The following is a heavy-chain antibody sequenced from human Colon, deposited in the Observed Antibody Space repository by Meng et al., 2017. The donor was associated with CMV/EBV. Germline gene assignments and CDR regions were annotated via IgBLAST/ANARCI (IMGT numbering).Heavy chain of an antibody. D-gene: IGHD2-21*01. V-gene: IGHV3-30-3*01. CDR3: ARERGVYCGGDCPLPY. J-gene: IGHJ4*02. Sequence: GESLKISCAASGFTFSTYWMSWVRQAPGKGLEWVAVISYDGSNKYYADSVKGRFTISRDNSKNTLYLQMNSLRAEDTAVYYCARERGVYCGGDCPLPYWGQGTLVTVSS. CDR2: ISYDGSNK. CDR1: GFTFSTYW.